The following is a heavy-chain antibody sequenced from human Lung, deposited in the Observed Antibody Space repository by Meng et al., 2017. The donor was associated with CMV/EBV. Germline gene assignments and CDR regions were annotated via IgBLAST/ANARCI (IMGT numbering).Heavy chain of an antibody. CDR2: ISSSGSTI. D-gene: IGHD2-2*01. Sequence: SCAASGFTFSSYEMNWVRQAPGKGLEWVSYISSSGSTIYYADSVKGRFTISRDNAKNSLYLQMNSLRAEDTAVYYCARYCSSTSCPLGYDAFDIWGQGTIVTVSS. V-gene: IGHV3-48*03. J-gene: IGHJ3*02. CDR3: ARYCSSTSCPLGYDAFDI. CDR1: GFTFSSYE.